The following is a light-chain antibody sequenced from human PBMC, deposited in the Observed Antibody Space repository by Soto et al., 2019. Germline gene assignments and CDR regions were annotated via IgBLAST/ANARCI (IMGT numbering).Light chain of an antibody. Sequence: DVQMTQSPSTLSASVGDRVTITCRASQSISSWLAWYQQKPGKAPKLLIYKASTLKSGVPSRVSGSGSGTEFTLTISSLQPDDFATYYCQQYNTFWTFGPGTKVDIK. CDR1: QSISSW. CDR2: KAS. CDR3: QQYNTFWT. J-gene: IGKJ1*01. V-gene: IGKV1-5*03.